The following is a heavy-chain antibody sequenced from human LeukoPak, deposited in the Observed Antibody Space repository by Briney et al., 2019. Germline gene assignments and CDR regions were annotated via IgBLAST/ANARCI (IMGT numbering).Heavy chain of an antibody. Sequence: ASVKASCKASGYTFTSYYMHWVRQAPGQGLEWMGIINPSGGSTSYAQKFQGRVTMTRDTSTSTVYMELSSLRSEDTAVYYCARVQSGGYYYYWGQGTLVTVSS. V-gene: IGHV1-46*01. CDR3: ARVQSGGYYYY. CDR2: INPSGGST. J-gene: IGHJ4*02. CDR1: GYTFTSYY. D-gene: IGHD3-22*01.